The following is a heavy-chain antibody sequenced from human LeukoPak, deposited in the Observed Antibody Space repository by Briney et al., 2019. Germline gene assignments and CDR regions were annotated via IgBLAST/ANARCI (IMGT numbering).Heavy chain of an antibody. J-gene: IGHJ4*02. CDR2: IKLDGSEK. V-gene: IGHV3-7*03. Sequence: GGSLRLSCAASEFTFSSYWMSWVRQAPGKGLEWVANIKLDGSEKYYVDSVKGRFTISRDNAKNSLYLQMNSLRAEDTAVYYCANVYGGATFDYWGQGTLVTVSS. CDR3: ANVYGGATFDY. D-gene: IGHD4-23*01. CDR1: EFTFSSYW.